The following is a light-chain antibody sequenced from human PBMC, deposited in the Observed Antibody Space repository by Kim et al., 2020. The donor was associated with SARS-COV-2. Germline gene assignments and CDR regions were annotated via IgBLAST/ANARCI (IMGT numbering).Light chain of an antibody. CDR1: QSISSTY. V-gene: IGKV3-20*01. Sequence: YPGERATLSCMASQSISSTYLAWYQQKPGQAPRLLIYGASSRVTGIPDRFSGSGSGTDFTLTISRLEPEDFAVYYCQQYGSSPPYTFGQGTKLEI. J-gene: IGKJ2*01. CDR2: GAS. CDR3: QQYGSSPPYT.